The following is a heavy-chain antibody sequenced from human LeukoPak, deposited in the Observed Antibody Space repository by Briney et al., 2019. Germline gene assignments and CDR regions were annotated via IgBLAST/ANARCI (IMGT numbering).Heavy chain of an antibody. CDR3: ARGKWFGETINWFDP. CDR1: GGSFSGYY. D-gene: IGHD3-10*01. Sequence: SETLSLTCAVYGGSFSGYYWSWIRQPAGKGLEWIGRIYTSGSTNYNPSLKSRVTISVDTSKNQFSLKLSSVTAADTAVYYCARGKWFGETINWFDPWGQGTLVTVSS. CDR2: IYTSGST. J-gene: IGHJ5*02. V-gene: IGHV4-59*10.